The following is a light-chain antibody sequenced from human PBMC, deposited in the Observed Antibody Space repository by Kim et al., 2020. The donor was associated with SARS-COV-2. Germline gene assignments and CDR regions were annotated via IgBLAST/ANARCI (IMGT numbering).Light chain of an antibody. CDR2: GAS. CDR1: RRVISN. Sequence: SPCERATLSCRASRRVISNLAWYQPNPGQAPRLLICGASTRATGIPARFSGSCSGTEFTLTISSLQSEDFAVYYCQQYNNWPPITFGPGTKVDIK. CDR3: QQYNNWPPIT. V-gene: IGKV3-15*01. J-gene: IGKJ3*01.